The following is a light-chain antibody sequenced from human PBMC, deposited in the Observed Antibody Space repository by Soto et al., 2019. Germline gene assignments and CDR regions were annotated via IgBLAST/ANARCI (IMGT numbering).Light chain of an antibody. V-gene: IGKV3-11*01. Sequence: EIVLTQSPATLSLSPGERVTLSCRASQSVSSYLAWYQQKPGQAPRLLIYDASNRATGIPARFSGSGSGTDFTLTISSLEPEDFAVYYCQQYYRAPYSFGQGTKLEIK. J-gene: IGKJ2*01. CDR1: QSVSSY. CDR3: QQYYRAPYS. CDR2: DAS.